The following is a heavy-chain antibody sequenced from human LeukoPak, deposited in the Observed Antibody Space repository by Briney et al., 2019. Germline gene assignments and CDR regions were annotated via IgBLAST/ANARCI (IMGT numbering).Heavy chain of an antibody. Sequence: ASVKVSCRASGYTFTSYYMHWVRQAPGQGLEWMGWISAYNGNTNYAQKLQGRVTMTTDTSTSTAYMELRSLRSDDPAVYYCARDRYYDSSGNWDYWGQGTLVTVSS. CDR3: ARDRYYDSSGNWDY. V-gene: IGHV1-18*04. CDR2: ISAYNGNT. J-gene: IGHJ4*02. CDR1: GYTFTSYY. D-gene: IGHD3-22*01.